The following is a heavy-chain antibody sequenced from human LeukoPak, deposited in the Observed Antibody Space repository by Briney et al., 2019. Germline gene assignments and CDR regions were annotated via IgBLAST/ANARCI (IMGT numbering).Heavy chain of an antibody. CDR2: ISWDGGST. V-gene: IGHV3-43D*04. J-gene: IGHJ6*03. Sequence: GGSLRLSCAASGFTFDDYAMHWVRQAPGKGLEWVSLISWDGGSTYYADSVKGRFTISRDNSKNSQYLQMNSLRAEDTALYYCAKDIGYSGYVGYYYYMDVWGKGTTVTVSS. CDR3: AKDIGYSGYVGYYYYMDV. CDR1: GFTFDDYA. D-gene: IGHD5-12*01.